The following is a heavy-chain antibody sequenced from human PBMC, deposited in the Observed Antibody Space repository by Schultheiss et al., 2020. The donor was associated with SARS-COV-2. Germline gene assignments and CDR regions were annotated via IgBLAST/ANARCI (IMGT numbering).Heavy chain of an antibody. Sequence: GGSLRLSCAASGFTVSSNYMSWVRQAPGKGLEWVAVIWYDGSNKYYADSMKGRFTISRDNSKNTLYLQMNSLRAEDTAVYYCAKDWSPYSSSWYDYWGQGTLVTVSS. V-gene: IGHV3-30*02. CDR1: GFTVSSNY. CDR3: AKDWSPYSSSWYDY. D-gene: IGHD6-13*01. J-gene: IGHJ4*02. CDR2: IWYDGSNK.